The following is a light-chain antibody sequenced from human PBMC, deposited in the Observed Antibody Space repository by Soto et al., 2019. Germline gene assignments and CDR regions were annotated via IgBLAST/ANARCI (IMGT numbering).Light chain of an antibody. CDR1: SSDVGVYNY. J-gene: IGLJ1*01. CDR2: EVS. Sequence: SALTQPPSASGSPGQSVTISCTGTSSDVGVYNYVSWYQQHPGKAPKLMIYEVSKRPSGVPDRFSGSKSGNTASLTVSGLQAEDEADYYCSSYAGSNILYVFGTGTKVT. V-gene: IGLV2-8*01. CDR3: SSYAGSNILYV.